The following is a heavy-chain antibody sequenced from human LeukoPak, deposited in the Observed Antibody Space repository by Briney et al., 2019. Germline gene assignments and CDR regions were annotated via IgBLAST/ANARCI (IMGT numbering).Heavy chain of an antibody. Sequence: GESLKISCXGSGYSFTSYWIGWVRQMPGKGLEWMGIIYPGDSDTRYSPSFQGQVTISADKSISTAYLQWSSLKASDTAMYYCARHDNCGGDCYSFSPDYWGQGTLVTVSS. J-gene: IGHJ4*02. CDR3: ARHDNCGGDCYSFSPDY. V-gene: IGHV5-51*01. D-gene: IGHD2-21*01. CDR1: GYSFTSYW. CDR2: IYPGDSDT.